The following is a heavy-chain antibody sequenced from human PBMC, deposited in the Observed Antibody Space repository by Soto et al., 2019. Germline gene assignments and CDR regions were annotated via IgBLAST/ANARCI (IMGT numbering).Heavy chain of an antibody. D-gene: IGHD5-18*01. CDR3: AKDSGYNYGYFRWFDP. CDR1: GVSISNYY. V-gene: IGHV4-59*01. CDR2: IFYSVST. Sequence: SETLSLTCTVSGVSISNYYWRWIRQPPGRGLEWIGHIFYSVSTNYNPALKSRVTISVDTSKSQFSLKLSSVTAADTAVYYCAKDSGYNYGYFRWFDPWGQGTLVTVSS. J-gene: IGHJ5*02.